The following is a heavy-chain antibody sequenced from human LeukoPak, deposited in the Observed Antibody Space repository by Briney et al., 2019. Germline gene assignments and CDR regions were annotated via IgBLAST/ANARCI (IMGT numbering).Heavy chain of an antibody. Sequence: GGSLRLSCAASGFTFSSYAMSWVRQAPGKGLEWVSAISGSGGSTYYADSVKGRFTISRDNSKNTLYLQMNSLRAEDTAVYYCANSYYINHYYHSNEIIDYWGQGTLVTVSS. J-gene: IGHJ4*02. CDR1: GFTFSSYA. CDR3: ANSYYINHYYHSNEIIDY. V-gene: IGHV3-23*01. D-gene: IGHD3-22*01. CDR2: ISGSGGST.